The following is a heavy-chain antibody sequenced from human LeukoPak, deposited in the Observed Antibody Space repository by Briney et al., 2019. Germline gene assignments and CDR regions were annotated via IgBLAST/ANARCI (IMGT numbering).Heavy chain of an antibody. V-gene: IGHV3-30-3*01. J-gene: IGHJ4*02. Sequence: GGSLRLSCATSGFTFGTYAIHWVRQAPGEGLQWVAVVSYDGSHEYYADSVKGRFTISRDSSKNTLYLQMNSLRPDDTAVYYCARDRVGATDYFDYWGQGTLVTVSS. D-gene: IGHD1-26*01. CDR1: GFTFGTYA. CDR3: ARDRVGATDYFDY. CDR2: VSYDGSHE.